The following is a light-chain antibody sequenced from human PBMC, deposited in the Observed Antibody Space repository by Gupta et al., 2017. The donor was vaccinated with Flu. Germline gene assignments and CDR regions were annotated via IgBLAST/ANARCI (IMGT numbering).Light chain of an antibody. J-gene: IGKJ1*01. Sequence: DIQMTQSHSTLSASVGDRVTITCRASQSVSGCLAWYQQKPGKAPKLLIYKASSLESGVPPRFSGSGSATEFTLTITNLQPDDFATYYCQQYNTYPTFGQGTKVEI. CDR3: QQYNTYPT. CDR1: QSVSGC. CDR2: KAS. V-gene: IGKV1-5*03.